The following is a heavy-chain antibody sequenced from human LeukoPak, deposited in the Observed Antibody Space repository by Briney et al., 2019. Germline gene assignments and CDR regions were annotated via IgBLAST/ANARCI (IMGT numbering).Heavy chain of an antibody. CDR1: GFTFSSFA. CDR2: ISGSGAST. V-gene: IGHV3-23*01. D-gene: IGHD2-2*01. J-gene: IGHJ5*02. CDR3: AKSPVYCSSISCYENWFDP. Sequence: GGSLRLSCAASGFTFSSFAMTWVRQAPGKGLEWVSGISGSGASTYYADSVKGRFTISRDNSKNTLYLQMNSPRAEDTAVYYCAKSPVYCSSISCYENWFDPWGQGTLVTVSS.